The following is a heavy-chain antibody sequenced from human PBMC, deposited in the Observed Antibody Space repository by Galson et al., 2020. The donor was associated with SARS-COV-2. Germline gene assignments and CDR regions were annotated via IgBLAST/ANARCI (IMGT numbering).Heavy chain of an antibody. CDR1: GFTISGYG. CDR3: AKDVYYYDSSGPDS. D-gene: IGHD3-22*01. Sequence: GGSLRLSCAASGFTISGYGMHWVRQAPGKGLEWVALISYDGSNKYYADSVKGRFTISRDNSKNTLYLQMNSLRAEDTAVYYCAKDVYYYDSSGPDSWGQGTLVTVSS. CDR2: ISYDGSNK. J-gene: IGHJ4*02. V-gene: IGHV3-30*18.